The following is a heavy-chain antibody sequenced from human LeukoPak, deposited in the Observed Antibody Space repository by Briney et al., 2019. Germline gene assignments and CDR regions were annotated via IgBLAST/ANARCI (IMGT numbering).Heavy chain of an antibody. J-gene: IGHJ4*02. CDR3: VRVGHTSGWDFDY. Sequence: GASVKVSCKASGYTFTGHYIHWVRQAPGQGLEWMGFMNPNSGGTNYAQKFQGRVTMTRDTSISTACMELSRLISDDTAVYYCVRVGHTSGWDFDYWGQGTLVTVSS. D-gene: IGHD6-19*01. CDR1: GYTFTGHY. CDR2: MNPNSGGT. V-gene: IGHV1-2*02.